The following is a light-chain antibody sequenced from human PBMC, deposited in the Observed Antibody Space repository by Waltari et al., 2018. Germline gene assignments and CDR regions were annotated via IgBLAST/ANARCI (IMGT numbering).Light chain of an antibody. CDR3: QQTYSAPMST. V-gene: IGKV1-39*01. CDR2: SAA. CDR1: KSIASY. Sequence: DIKLPQSPSSLSAFIGERVTITCRARKSIASYLNWYQHKPGKAANLLLYSAANLKSGVPLRLSGSGSGTDFTLTISSLQPEDFATYYCQQTYSAPMSTFGRGTKLEIK. J-gene: IGKJ2*01.